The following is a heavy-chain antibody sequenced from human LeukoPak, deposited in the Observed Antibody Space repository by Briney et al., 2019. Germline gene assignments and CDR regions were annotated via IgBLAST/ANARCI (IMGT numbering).Heavy chain of an antibody. CDR3: AKGYCSGSYYNGLDY. D-gene: IGHD2-15*01. CDR1: GFTFSTYG. Sequence: GGSLRLSCAASGFTFSTYGMHWVRQAPGKGLEWVAFIRFDGTNKYYADSVKGRFAISRDSSKNTLYLQMNSLRAEDTAVYYCAKGYCSGSYYNGLDYWGQGTLVTVSS. CDR2: IRFDGTNK. J-gene: IGHJ4*02. V-gene: IGHV3-30*02.